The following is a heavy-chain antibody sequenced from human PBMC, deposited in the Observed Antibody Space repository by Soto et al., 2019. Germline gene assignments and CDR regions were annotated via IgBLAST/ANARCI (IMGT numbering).Heavy chain of an antibody. CDR3: ARDSGGYDYGDYVVDY. Sequence: QVQLVQSGAEVKKPGASVKVSCKASGYTFTSYGISWVRQAPGQGLEWMGWISAYNGNTNYAQKLQGSVTMTTDTSTSTVYMELRSLRSDDTAVYYCARDSGGYDYGDYVVDYWGQGTLVTVSS. J-gene: IGHJ4*02. CDR2: ISAYNGNT. CDR1: GYTFTSYG. V-gene: IGHV1-18*01. D-gene: IGHD4-17*01.